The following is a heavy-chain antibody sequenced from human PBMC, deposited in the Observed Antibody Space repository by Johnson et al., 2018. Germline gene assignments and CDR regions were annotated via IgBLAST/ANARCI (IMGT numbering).Heavy chain of an antibody. CDR1: GFSFSNYA. D-gene: IGHD2-8*02. CDR2: ISYDGINK. J-gene: IGHJ4*02. CDR3: ARDLVSTGRSGPIDY. V-gene: IGHV3-30-3*01. Sequence: VQLLEAGGGVVQPGRSLRLSCAASGFSFSNYAIHWVRQAPGKGLEWLTVISYDGINKHYAAAVKGRFIVSRDNSKNTVFLQMNSLRVEETAMYYCARDLVSTGRSGPIDYWGQGTLVTVSS.